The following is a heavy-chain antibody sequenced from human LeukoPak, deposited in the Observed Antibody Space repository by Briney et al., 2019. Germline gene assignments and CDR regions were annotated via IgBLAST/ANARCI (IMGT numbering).Heavy chain of an antibody. Sequence: SETLSLTCTVSGGSISSGGYYWSWIRQHPGKGLEWIGYIYYSGSTYYNPSLKSRVTISVDTSKNQFSLKLSSVTAADTAVYYCARRLMTTVTTSSDYWGQGTLVTVSS. CDR2: IYYSGST. V-gene: IGHV4-31*03. CDR1: GGSISSGGYY. J-gene: IGHJ4*02. CDR3: ARRLMTTVTTSSDY. D-gene: IGHD4-4*01.